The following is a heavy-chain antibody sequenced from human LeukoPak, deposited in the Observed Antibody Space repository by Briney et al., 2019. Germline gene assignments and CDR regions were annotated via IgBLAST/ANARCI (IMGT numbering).Heavy chain of an antibody. CDR3: ARDQVGTTPCSVFDY. CDR2: INPNSGGT. D-gene: IGHD1-1*01. J-gene: IGHJ4*02. Sequence: GASVKVSCKASGYTFTGYYMHWVRQAPGQGLEWMGWINPNSGGTNYAQKFQGWVTMTRDTSISTAYMELSRLRSDDTAVYYCARDQVGTTPCSVFDYWGQGTLVTVSS. V-gene: IGHV1-2*04. CDR1: GYTFTGYY.